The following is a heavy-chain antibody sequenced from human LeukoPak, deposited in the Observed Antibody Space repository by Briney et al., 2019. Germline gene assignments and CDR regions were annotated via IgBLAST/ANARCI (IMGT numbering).Heavy chain of an antibody. CDR2: IYHSGST. Sequence: SETLSLTCAVSGGSISSGGYSWSWIRQPPGKGLEWIGYIYHSGSTYYNPSLKSRVTISVDRSKNQFPLKLSSVTAADTAVYYCARTRGGAFDIWGQGTMVTVSS. V-gene: IGHV4-30-2*01. D-gene: IGHD3-16*01. J-gene: IGHJ3*02. CDR3: ARTRGGAFDI. CDR1: GGSISSGGYS.